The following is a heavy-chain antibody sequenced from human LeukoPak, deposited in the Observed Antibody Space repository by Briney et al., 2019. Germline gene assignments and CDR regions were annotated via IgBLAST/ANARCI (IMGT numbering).Heavy chain of an antibody. CDR3: ARVYEVVSAIDY. CDR2: INHSGST. V-gene: IGHV4-34*01. J-gene: IGHJ4*02. D-gene: IGHD2-15*01. CDR1: GGSFSGYY. Sequence: SETLSLTCAVYGGSFSGYYWSWIRQPPGKGPEWIGEINHSGSTNYNPSLKSRVTISVDTSKNQFSLKLSSVTAADTAVYYCARVYEVVSAIDYWGQGTLVTVSS.